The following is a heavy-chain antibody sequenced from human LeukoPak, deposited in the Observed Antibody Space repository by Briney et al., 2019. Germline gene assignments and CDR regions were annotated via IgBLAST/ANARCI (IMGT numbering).Heavy chain of an antibody. CDR2: IWYDGSNK. CDR1: GFTFSSYG. J-gene: IGHJ4*02. Sequence: GGSLRLSCAASGFTFSSYGMHWVRQAPGKGLEWVAVIWYDGSNKYYADSVKGRFTISRDNAKNSLYLQMNSLRAEDTAVYYCARVSTYYDFWSGHYYFDYWGQGTLVTVSS. D-gene: IGHD3-3*01. CDR3: ARVSTYYDFWSGHYYFDY. V-gene: IGHV3-33*01.